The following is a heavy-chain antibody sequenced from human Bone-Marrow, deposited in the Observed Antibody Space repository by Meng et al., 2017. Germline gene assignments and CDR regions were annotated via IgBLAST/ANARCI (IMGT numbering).Heavy chain of an antibody. V-gene: IGHV4-34*01. CDR1: GGSFSGYY. CDR2: INHSGST. D-gene: IGHD3-16*01. Sequence: QVQLQQWGAGLLTPSEALSLTCAVYGGSFSGYYWSWIRQPPGKGLEWIGEINHSGSTNYNPSLKSRVTISVDTSKNQFSLKLSSVTAADTAVYYCAKARLWGDNWFDPWGQGTLVTVSS. J-gene: IGHJ5*02. CDR3: AKARLWGDNWFDP.